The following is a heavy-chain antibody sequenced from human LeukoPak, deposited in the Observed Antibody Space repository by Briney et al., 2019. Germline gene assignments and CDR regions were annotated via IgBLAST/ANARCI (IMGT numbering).Heavy chain of an antibody. CDR2: INPNSGGT. V-gene: IGHV1-2*02. D-gene: IGHD3-16*01. Sequence: GASVKVSCKASGYTFTGYYMHWVRQAPGQGLEWTGWINPNSGGTNYAQKFQGRVTMTRDTSISTAYMELSRLRSDDTAVYYCARRMITSDAFDIWGQGTMVTVSS. J-gene: IGHJ3*02. CDR3: ARRMITSDAFDI. CDR1: GYTFTGYY.